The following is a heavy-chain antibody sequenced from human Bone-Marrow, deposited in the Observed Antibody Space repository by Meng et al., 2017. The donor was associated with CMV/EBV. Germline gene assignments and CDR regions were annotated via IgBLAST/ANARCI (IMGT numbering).Heavy chain of an antibody. CDR1: GFTFSSYG. J-gene: IGHJ4*02. Sequence: GESLKISCAASGFTFSSYGMHWARQAPGKGLEWVAFIRYDGSNKYYADSVKGRFTISRDNSKNTLYLQMNSLRAEDTAVYYCAKDGVTVVPAANEYYFDYWGQGTLVTVSS. CDR3: AKDGVTVVPAANEYYFDY. D-gene: IGHD2-2*01. CDR2: IRYDGSNK. V-gene: IGHV3-30*02.